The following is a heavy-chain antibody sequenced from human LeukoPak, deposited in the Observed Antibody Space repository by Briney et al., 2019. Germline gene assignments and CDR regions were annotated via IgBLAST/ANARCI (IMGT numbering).Heavy chain of an antibody. J-gene: IGHJ6*03. V-gene: IGHV4-4*07. CDR2: IYTSGST. CDR3: ARVVGYSGYGGYYYYYMDV. D-gene: IGHD5-12*01. CDR1: GGSISSYY. Sequence: NPSETLSLTCTVSGGSISSYYWSWIRQPAGKGLEWIGRIYTSGSTNYNPSLKSRVTMSVDTSKNQFSLKLSSVTAADTAVYYCARVVGYSGYGGYYYYYMDVWGKGTTVTVSS.